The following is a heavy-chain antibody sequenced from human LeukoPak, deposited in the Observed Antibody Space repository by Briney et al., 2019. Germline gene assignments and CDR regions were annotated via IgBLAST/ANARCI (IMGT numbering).Heavy chain of an antibody. J-gene: IGHJ4*02. CDR2: INRDGRST. CDR1: GFTFSRYW. Sequence: PGGSLRLSCAASGFTFSRYWMHWVRQAPGKGLVWVSRINRDGRSTNYADSVKGRFTISRDNAKNTVFLQMNSLRAEDTAVYYCALPLRDGDFYFDYWGQGTLVTVSS. V-gene: IGHV3-74*01. CDR3: ALPLRDGDFYFDY. D-gene: IGHD4-17*01.